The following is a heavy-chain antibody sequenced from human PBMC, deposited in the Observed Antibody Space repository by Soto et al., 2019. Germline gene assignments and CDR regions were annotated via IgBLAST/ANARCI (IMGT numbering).Heavy chain of an antibody. J-gene: IGHJ6*02. CDR1: GFSLSTSGMR. CDR3: ARDRYNWNPSHYYGMDV. Sequence: SVPTLVNPTQTLTLTCTFSGFSLSTSGMRVSWIRQPPGKALEWLARIDWDDDKFYSTSLKTRLTISKDTSKNQVVLTMTNMDPVDTATYYCARDRYNWNPSHYYGMDVWGQGTTVTVSS. CDR2: IDWDDDK. V-gene: IGHV2-70*04. D-gene: IGHD1-20*01.